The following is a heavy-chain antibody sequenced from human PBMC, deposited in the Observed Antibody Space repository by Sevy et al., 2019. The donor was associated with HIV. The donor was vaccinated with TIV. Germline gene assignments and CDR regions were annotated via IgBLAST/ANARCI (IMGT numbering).Heavy chain of an antibody. CDR3: ARDNSGYFFFDY. Sequence: GGSPRLSCAASGFTFGSYTLHWVRQAPGKGLEWVALISQTYDGSKKYYTDSVQGRFTISRDNSKNTLYLQMDSLRPEDTAVYYCARDNSGYFFFDYWGQGILVTVSS. V-gene: IGHV3-30-3*01. J-gene: IGHJ4*02. CDR2: ISQTYDGSKK. CDR1: GFTFGSYT. D-gene: IGHD3-22*01.